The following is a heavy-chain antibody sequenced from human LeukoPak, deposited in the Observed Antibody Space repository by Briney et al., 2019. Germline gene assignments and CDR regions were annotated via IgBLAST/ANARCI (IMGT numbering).Heavy chain of an antibody. J-gene: IGHJ4*02. D-gene: IGHD2-21*02. V-gene: IGHV3-21*01. CDR3: ARGGVVVTDTLNGY. Sequence: GGSLRLSCAASGFTFSSYSMNWVRQAPGKGLEWVSSISSSSSYIYYADSVKGRFTISRDNAKNSLHLQMNSLRAEDTAVYYCARGGVVVTDTLNGYWGQGTLVTVSS. CDR1: GFTFSSYS. CDR2: ISSSSSYI.